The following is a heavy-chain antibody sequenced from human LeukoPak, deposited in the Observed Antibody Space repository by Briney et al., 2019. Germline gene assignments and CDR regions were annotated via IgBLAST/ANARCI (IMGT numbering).Heavy chain of an antibody. CDR2: ISGSGGST. CDR3: AKGKGYYSSTSCYPDAFDI. CDR1: GFTFSSYA. V-gene: IGHV3-23*01. J-gene: IGHJ3*02. Sequence: PGGSLRLSCAASGFTFSSYAMSWVRQAPGKGLEWVSAISGSGGSTYYADSVKGWFTISRDNSKNTLYLQMNSLRAEDTAVYYCAKGKGYYSSTSCYPDAFDIWGQGTMVTVSS. D-gene: IGHD2-2*01.